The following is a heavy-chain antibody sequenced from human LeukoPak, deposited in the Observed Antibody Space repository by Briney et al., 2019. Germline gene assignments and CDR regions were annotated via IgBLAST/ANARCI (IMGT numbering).Heavy chain of an antibody. D-gene: IGHD4-23*01. Sequence: GGSLRLSCAASGFTFSRFTMNWVRQAPGKGLEWVSDICGSDSTTYYAYFLKGRFNISSANSKNTLYLQMTSLRADDRAVYYCAKGGGWLYYFDYWGQGTLVTVSS. CDR3: AKGGGWLYYFDY. V-gene: IGHV3-23*01. CDR1: GFTFSRFT. CDR2: ICGSDSTT. J-gene: IGHJ4*02.